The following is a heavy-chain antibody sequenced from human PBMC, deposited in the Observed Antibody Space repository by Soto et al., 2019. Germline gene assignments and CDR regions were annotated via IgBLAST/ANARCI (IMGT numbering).Heavy chain of an antibody. Sequence: GEFLKISCETSGYTFTSYWIGWVRQMPGKGLEWMGIIYPGDSDTRYSPSFQGQVTISADKSISTAYLQWSSLKASDTAMYYCAGGGVRGVITRTRDYYGMDVWGQGTTVTVSS. V-gene: IGHV5-51*01. CDR1: GYTFTSYW. D-gene: IGHD3-10*01. CDR3: AGGGVRGVITRTRDYYGMDV. CDR2: IYPGDSDT. J-gene: IGHJ6*02.